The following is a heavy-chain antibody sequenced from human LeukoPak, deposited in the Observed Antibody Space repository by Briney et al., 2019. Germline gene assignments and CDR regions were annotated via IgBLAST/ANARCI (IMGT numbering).Heavy chain of an antibody. J-gene: IGHJ4*02. V-gene: IGHV3-23*01. CDR3: TKKSTISSRFFDY. CDR1: GFTFSNYA. D-gene: IGHD6-6*01. Sequence: GGSLRLSCAASGFTFSNYAMSWVRQAPGRGLEWVSSITSSGAGTYYTDSVKGRFTISRDNSKNTLFLQMNSLRAEDTAIYHCTKKSTISSRFFDYWGQGNLVTVSS. CDR2: ITSSGAGT.